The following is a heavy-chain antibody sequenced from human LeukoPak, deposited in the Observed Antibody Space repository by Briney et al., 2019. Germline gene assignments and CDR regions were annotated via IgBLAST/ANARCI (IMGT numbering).Heavy chain of an antibody. CDR1: GFIINDHY. CDR3: AKVRWDHRELLLALDY. V-gene: IGHV3-11*01. Sequence: GGSLRLSCAASGFIINDHYMTWIRQTPGKGLEWISDISDTGFTTQYADSVKGRFTISRDNAKNSMYLQMTSLRGEDTAMYYCAKVRWDHRELLLALDYWGQGTLVTVSS. J-gene: IGHJ4*02. CDR2: ISDTGFTT. D-gene: IGHD1-26*01.